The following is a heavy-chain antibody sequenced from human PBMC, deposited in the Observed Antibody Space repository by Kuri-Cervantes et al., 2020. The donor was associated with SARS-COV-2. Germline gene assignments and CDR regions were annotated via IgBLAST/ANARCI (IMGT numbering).Heavy chain of an antibody. V-gene: IGHV1-69*10. J-gene: IGHJ4*02. CDR3: ANAISGVYFDY. CDR1: GYTFTSYG. Sequence: SVKVSCKASGYTFTSYGISWVRQAPGQGLEWMGGIMPALGMPNYAQKFRGRVTITADKSTSTAYMELSSLRSEDTAVYYCANAISGVYFDYWGQGTLVTVSS. D-gene: IGHD2-15*01. CDR2: IMPALGMP.